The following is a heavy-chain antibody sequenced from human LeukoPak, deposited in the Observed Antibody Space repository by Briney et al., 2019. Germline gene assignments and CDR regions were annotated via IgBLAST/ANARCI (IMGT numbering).Heavy chain of an antibody. D-gene: IGHD3-22*01. CDR2: IRYDGSNK. CDR3: AKDSLLPYYYDSSGYLNY. Sequence: GGSLRLSCAASGFTFSSYGMHWVRQAPGKGLKWVAFIRYDGSNKYYAESVKGRFTNSRDNSKNTLYLQMNSLRAEDTAVYYCAKDSLLPYYYDSSGYLNYWGQGTLVTVSS. J-gene: IGHJ4*02. V-gene: IGHV3-30*02. CDR1: GFTFSSYG.